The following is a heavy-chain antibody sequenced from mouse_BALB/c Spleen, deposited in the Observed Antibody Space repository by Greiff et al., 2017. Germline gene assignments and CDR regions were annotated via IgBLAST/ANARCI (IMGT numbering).Heavy chain of an antibody. CDR3: ARDGYYLYYFDY. CDR2: IDPANGNT. Sequence: VQLQQSGAELVKPGASVKLSCTASGFNIKDTYMHWVKQRPEQGLEWIGRIDPANGNTKYDPKFQGKATITADTSSNTAYLQLSSLTSEDTAVYYCARDGYYLYYFDYWGQGTTITVAS. J-gene: IGHJ2*01. D-gene: IGHD2-3*01. V-gene: IGHV14-3*02. CDR1: GFNIKDTY.